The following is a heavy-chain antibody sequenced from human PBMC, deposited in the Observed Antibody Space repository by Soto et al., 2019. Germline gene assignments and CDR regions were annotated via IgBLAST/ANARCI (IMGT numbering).Heavy chain of an antibody. Sequence: GGSLRLSCAASGFTFSSYEMNWVRQAPGEGLEWVSYISSSGSTIYYADSVKGRFTISRDNAKNSLYLQMNSLRAEDTAVYYCARDGDSSGYYFYYYYGMDVWGQGTTVTVSS. J-gene: IGHJ6*02. CDR2: ISSSGSTI. CDR3: ARDGDSSGYYFYYYYGMDV. D-gene: IGHD3-22*01. V-gene: IGHV3-48*03. CDR1: GFTFSSYE.